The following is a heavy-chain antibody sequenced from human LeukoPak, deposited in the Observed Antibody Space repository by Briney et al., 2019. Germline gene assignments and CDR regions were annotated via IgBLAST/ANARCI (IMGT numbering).Heavy chain of an antibody. D-gene: IGHD3-16*01. CDR3: ASFRGRATPDAFDI. V-gene: IGHV1-8*01. Sequence: ASVKVSCKASGYTFTSYDINWVRQATGQGLEWMGWMNPNSGNTGYAQKFQGRATMTRNTSISTAYMELSSLRSEDTAVYYCASFRGRATPDAFDIWGQGTMVTVSS. CDR1: GYTFTSYD. J-gene: IGHJ3*02. CDR2: MNPNSGNT.